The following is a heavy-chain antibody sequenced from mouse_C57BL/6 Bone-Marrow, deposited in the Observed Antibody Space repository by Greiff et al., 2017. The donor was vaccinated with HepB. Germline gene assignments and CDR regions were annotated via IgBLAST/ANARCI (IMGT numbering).Heavy chain of an antibody. D-gene: IGHD1-1*01. CDR3: ARRYYYGSPYYFDY. V-gene: IGHV1-26*01. CDR2: INPNNGGT. Sequence: VQLKQSGPELVKPGASVKISCKASGYTFTDYYMNWVKQSHGKSLEWIGDINPNNGGTSYNQKFKGKATLTVDKSSSTAYMELRSLTSEDSAVYYLARRYYYGSPYYFDYWGQGTTLTVSS. J-gene: IGHJ2*01. CDR1: GYTFTDYY.